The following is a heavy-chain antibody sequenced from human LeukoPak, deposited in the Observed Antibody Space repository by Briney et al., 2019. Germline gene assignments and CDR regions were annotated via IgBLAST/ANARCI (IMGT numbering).Heavy chain of an antibody. CDR1: GFTFSSYG. Sequence: PGGSLRLSCAASGFTFSSYGMHWVRQAPGKGLEWVAFIRYDGSNKYYADSVKGRFTISRDNSKNTLYLQMNSLRAEDTAVYNCAKSSLITMIVVASEWYFDLWGRGTLVTVSS. J-gene: IGHJ2*01. V-gene: IGHV3-30*02. CDR2: IRYDGSNK. CDR3: AKSSLITMIVVASEWYFDL. D-gene: IGHD3-22*01.